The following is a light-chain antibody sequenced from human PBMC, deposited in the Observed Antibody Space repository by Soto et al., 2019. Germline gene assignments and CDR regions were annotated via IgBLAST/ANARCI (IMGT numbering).Light chain of an antibody. V-gene: IGKV3-15*01. CDR3: QQYNNWPPTNT. CDR2: GAS. CDR1: QSVSSN. Sequence: EIVMTQSPATLSASPGERATLSCTASQSVSSNLSWYQQKPGQAPSLLIYGASTRATGIPARFSGSGSGTEFTLSISSLQSEDFAVYYCQQYNNWPPTNTFGQGAKLEIK. J-gene: IGKJ2*01.